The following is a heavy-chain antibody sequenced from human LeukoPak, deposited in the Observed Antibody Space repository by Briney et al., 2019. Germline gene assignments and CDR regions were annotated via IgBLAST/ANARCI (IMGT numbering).Heavy chain of an antibody. D-gene: IGHD3-22*01. V-gene: IGHV3-30-3*01. Sequence: GGSLRLSCAASGSTFSGYPTRWVRQTPGKGLEWVAVISYDGSDKHYADPVKGRFTISRDNSKNTVYLQMNSLRAEDTAVYYCAREGSRGYYPYWGQGILVTVSS. J-gene: IGHJ4*02. CDR3: AREGSRGYYPY. CDR1: GSTFSGYP. CDR2: ISYDGSDK.